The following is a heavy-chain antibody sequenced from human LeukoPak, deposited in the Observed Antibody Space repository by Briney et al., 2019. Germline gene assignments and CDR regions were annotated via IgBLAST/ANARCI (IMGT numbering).Heavy chain of an antibody. CDR3: ARWRRDWYFDY. Sequence: PGGSLRLSCKGSGYSFTSYWIGWVRQRPGKGLEWMGIIYPGDSETRYSPSFQGQVTISGDKSINTAYLQWSSLEASDAAMYYCARWRRDWYFDYWGQGTLVTVSS. D-gene: IGHD3-9*01. CDR2: IYPGDSET. V-gene: IGHV5-51*01. J-gene: IGHJ4*02. CDR1: GYSFTSYW.